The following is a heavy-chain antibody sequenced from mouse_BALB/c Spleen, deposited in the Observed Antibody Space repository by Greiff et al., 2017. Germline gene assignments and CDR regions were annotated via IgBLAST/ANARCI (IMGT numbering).Heavy chain of an antibody. D-gene: IGHD1-1*02. CDR3: ARRGSHYAMDY. V-gene: IGHV5-9-3*01. Sequence: EVKLMESGGGLVKPGGSLKLSCAASGFTFSSYAMSWVRQTPEKRLEWVATISSGGSYTYYPDSVKGRFTISRDNAKNTLYLQMSSLRSEDTAMYYCARRGSHYAMDYWGQGTSVTVSS. CDR2: ISSGGSYT. J-gene: IGHJ4*01. CDR1: GFTFSSYA.